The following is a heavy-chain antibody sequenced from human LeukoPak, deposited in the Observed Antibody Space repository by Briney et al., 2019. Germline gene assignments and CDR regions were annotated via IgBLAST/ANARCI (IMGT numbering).Heavy chain of an antibody. V-gene: IGHV4-61*02. Sequence: SETLSLTCTVSGGSISSGRYFWSWIRQPAGKGLAWIRRIYTSERTNYHPSLKNRVTISVDTSKNQFSLKLSSVTAADTAVYYCARDSPIDDFWSGSLTFDYWGQGPLVTVSS. CDR1: GGSISSGRYF. J-gene: IGHJ4*02. CDR3: ARDSPIDDFWSGSLTFDY. D-gene: IGHD3-3*01. CDR2: IYTSERT.